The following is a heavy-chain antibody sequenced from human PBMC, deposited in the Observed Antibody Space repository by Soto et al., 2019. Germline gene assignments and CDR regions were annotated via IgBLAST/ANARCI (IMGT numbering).Heavy chain of an antibody. CDR3: AGDYIRLNSLNSNYYSFGMDV. D-gene: IGHD4-17*01. Sequence: GGSLRLSCAASGLTFTTYAMSWVRQARGQGLEWVSTIRVSDGSEKYADFVGGRFTISRDTSKNTLSLQMNSLRAEDTAVYYCAGDYIRLNSLNSNYYSFGMDVWGQGTTVTVSS. J-gene: IGHJ6*02. CDR1: GLTFTTYA. V-gene: IGHV3-23*01. CDR2: IRVSDGSE.